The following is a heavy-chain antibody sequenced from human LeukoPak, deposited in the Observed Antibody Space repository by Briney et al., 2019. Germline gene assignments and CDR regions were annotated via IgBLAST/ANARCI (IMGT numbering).Heavy chain of an antibody. J-gene: IGHJ5*02. V-gene: IGHV4-59*01. CDR2: IYYSGST. CDR3: ARDPRSSGYCSGGSCSDWFDP. CDR1: AAPITSYY. Sequence: PSETLSLTCTVSAAPITSYYWSWIRQPPGKGLEWIGYIYYSGSTNYNPSLKSRVSISVDTSKNQFSLKLSSVTAADTAVYYCARDPRSSGYCSGGSCSDWFDPWGQGTLVTVSS. D-gene: IGHD2-15*01.